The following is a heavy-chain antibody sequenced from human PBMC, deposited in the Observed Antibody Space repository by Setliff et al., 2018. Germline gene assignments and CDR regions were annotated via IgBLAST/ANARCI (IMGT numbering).Heavy chain of an antibody. D-gene: IGHD3-10*01. Sequence: SGPTLVNPTPTLTLTCAFSGFSLTVSGMCVTWIRQPPGKTLEWLARIDWDDAKYYRTSLKTRLTISKDTSKNQVVLTMTNMDPVDTATYYCARINMVRGVPPHLDYWGQGTLVTVSS. V-gene: IGHV2-70*11. J-gene: IGHJ4*02. CDR3: ARINMVRGVPPHLDY. CDR1: GFSLTVSGMC. CDR2: IDWDDAK.